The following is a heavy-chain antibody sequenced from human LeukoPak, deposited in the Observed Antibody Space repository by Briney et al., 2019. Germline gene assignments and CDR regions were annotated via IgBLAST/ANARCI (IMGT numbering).Heavy chain of an antibody. J-gene: IGHJ6*03. CDR1: GYTFTGYY. V-gene: IGHV1-2*02. CDR2: INPNSGGT. Sequence: ASVKVSCKASGYTFTGYYMHWVRQAPGRGLEWMGWINPNSGGTNYAQKFQGRVTMTRDTSISTAYMELSRLRSDDTAVYYCARDRTVVPAAASYYYYYYMDVWGKGTTVTVSS. D-gene: IGHD2-2*01. CDR3: ARDRTVVPAAASYYYYYYMDV.